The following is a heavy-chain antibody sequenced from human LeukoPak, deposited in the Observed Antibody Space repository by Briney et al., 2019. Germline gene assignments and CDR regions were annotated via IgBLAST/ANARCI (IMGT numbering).Heavy chain of an antibody. Sequence: SETLSLTCTVSGGSISSYYWSWIRQPPGKGLEWIGEINHSGSTNYNPSLKSRVTISVDTSKNQFSLKLSSVTAADTAVYYCHLRRTVAASEDFDCWGQGTLVTVSS. CDR1: GGSISSYY. CDR2: INHSGST. CDR3: HLRRTVAASEDFDC. V-gene: IGHV4-34*01. J-gene: IGHJ4*02. D-gene: IGHD6-19*01.